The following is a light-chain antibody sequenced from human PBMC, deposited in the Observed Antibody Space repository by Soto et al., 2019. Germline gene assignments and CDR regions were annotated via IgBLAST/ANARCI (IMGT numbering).Light chain of an antibody. CDR2: DVS. J-gene: IGLJ1*01. CDR1: SSYVGGYNY. Sequence: QSVLTQPRSVSGSPGQSVTISCTGTSSYVGGYNYVSWYQQHPGKAPKLMIYDVSKRPSGVPDRFSGSKSGNTASLTISGLQAEDEAYYYCCSYAGSSYYVFGSGTKVTV. V-gene: IGLV2-11*01. CDR3: CSYAGSSYYV.